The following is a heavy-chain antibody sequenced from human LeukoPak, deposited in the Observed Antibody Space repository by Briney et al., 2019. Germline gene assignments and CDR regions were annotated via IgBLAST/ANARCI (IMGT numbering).Heavy chain of an antibody. CDR3: ARGRYVYYYYMDV. CDR1: GFTFSSYE. J-gene: IGHJ6*03. CDR2: ISSSGSTI. Sequence: GGSLRLSCAASGFTFSSYEMNWVRQAPGKGLEWVSYISSSGSTIYYADSVKGRFTISRDNAKNSLYLQMNSLRAEDTAVYYCARGRYVYYYYMDVWGKGTTVTISS. D-gene: IGHD3-16*01. V-gene: IGHV3-48*03.